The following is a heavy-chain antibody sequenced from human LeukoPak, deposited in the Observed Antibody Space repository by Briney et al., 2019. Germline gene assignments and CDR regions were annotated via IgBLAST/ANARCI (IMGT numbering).Heavy chain of an antibody. J-gene: IGHJ4*02. CDR1: GFRFRNHW. Sequence: GGSLRLSCEASGFRFRNHWMNWVRQAPGKGLEWVSAISGSGDSTFYTDSVKGRFTISRDNSKNTLYLQMKSLRAEDTAVYYCAKDSVVVAGLVNYFDSWGQGTLVTVSS. CDR2: ISGSGDST. CDR3: AKDSVVVAGLVNYFDS. D-gene: IGHD6-19*01. V-gene: IGHV3-23*01.